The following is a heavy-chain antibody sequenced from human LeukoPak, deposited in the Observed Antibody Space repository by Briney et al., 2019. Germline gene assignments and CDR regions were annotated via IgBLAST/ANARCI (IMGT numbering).Heavy chain of an antibody. CDR3: ARGHLFGDYGDYLAGYYYYGMDV. V-gene: IGHV1-46*01. CDR2: INPSGGST. D-gene: IGHD4-17*01. Sequence: ASVKVSCKASGYTFTGYYMHWVRQAPGQGLEWMGIINPSGGSTSYAQKFQGRVTMTRDTSTSTVYMELSSLRSEDTAVYYCARGHLFGDYGDYLAGYYYYGMDVWGQGTTVTVSS. J-gene: IGHJ6*02. CDR1: GYTFTGYY.